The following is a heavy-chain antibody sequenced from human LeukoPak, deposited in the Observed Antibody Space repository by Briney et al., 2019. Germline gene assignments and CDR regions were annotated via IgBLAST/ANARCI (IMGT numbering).Heavy chain of an antibody. CDR1: GFTFSSHW. J-gene: IGHJ4*02. D-gene: IGHD4-17*01. CDR3: ARVLGGDYVGYFDY. CDR2: INSDGSIT. V-gene: IGHV3-74*03. Sequence: PGGSLRLSCAASGFTFSSHWMHWVRQAPGKGLVWVSRINSDGSITTYADSVKGRFTISRDNSKNMLYLQMNSLRAEDTAVYYCARVLGGDYVGYFDYWGQGTLVTVPS.